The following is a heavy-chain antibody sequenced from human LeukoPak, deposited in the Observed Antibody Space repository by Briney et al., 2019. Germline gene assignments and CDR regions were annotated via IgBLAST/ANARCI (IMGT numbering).Heavy chain of an antibody. CDR1: GFIFSNYA. V-gene: IGHV3-23*01. J-gene: IGHJ4*02. CDR3: AKRYRSSWSSFDY. CDR2: ISDSGGST. D-gene: IGHD6-13*01. Sequence: GGSLRLSCAASGFIFSNYAMNWVRQAPGKGREWVSTISDSGGSTYNADSVKGRFTISRDNSKDTLYLQMNSLRAEDTAVYYCAKRYRSSWSSFDYWGQGTLVTVSS.